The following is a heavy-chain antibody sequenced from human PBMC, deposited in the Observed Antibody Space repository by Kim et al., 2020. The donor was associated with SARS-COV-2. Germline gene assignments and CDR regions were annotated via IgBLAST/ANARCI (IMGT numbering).Heavy chain of an antibody. CDR1: GYTFTSYA. CDR2: INAGNGNT. V-gene: IGHV1-3*01. Sequence: ASVKVSCKASGYTFTSYAMHWVRQAPGQRLEWMGWINAGNGNTKYSQKFQGRVTITRDTSASTAYMELSSLRSEDTAVYYCARDREDVYSSSWYGGGWFDPWGQGTLVTVSS. J-gene: IGHJ5*02. CDR3: ARDREDVYSSSWYGGGWFDP. D-gene: IGHD6-13*01.